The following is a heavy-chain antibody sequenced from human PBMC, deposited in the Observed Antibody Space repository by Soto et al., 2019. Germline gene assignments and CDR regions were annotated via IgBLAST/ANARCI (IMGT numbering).Heavy chain of an antibody. D-gene: IGHD2-2*01. J-gene: IGHJ3*02. CDR1: GGSISSGGYY. CDR3: ARDVPAAIGNAFDI. V-gene: IGHV4-31*03. CDR2: IYYSGST. Sequence: QVQLQESGPGLVKPSQTLSLTCTVSGGSISSGGYYWSWIRQHPGKGLEWIGYIYYSGSTYYNPSLKSRFTKSVDTSKNQFSLNLSSVTAADTAVYYCARDVPAAIGNAFDIWGHGTRVTVSS.